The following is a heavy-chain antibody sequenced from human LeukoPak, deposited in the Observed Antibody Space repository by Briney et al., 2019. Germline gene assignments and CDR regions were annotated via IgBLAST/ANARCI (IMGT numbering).Heavy chain of an antibody. Sequence: SETLSLTCTVSGGSISSYYWSWIRQPPGKGLEWIGYIYYSGGTNYNPSLKSRVTISVDTSKNQFSLKLNSVTAADTAVYYCARLHSSSWYEFYFDYWGQGTLVTVSS. CDR1: GGSISSYY. J-gene: IGHJ4*02. CDR2: IYYSGGT. D-gene: IGHD6-13*01. CDR3: ARLHSSSWYEFYFDY. V-gene: IGHV4-59*08.